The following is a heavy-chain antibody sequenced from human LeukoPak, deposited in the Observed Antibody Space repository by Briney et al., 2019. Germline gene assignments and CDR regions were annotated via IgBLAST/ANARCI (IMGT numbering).Heavy chain of an antibody. D-gene: IGHD2-21*01. CDR2: VSGDGGSA. Sequence: GGALTLSCAASRFTFDDYAMQWLGQAPGTGLEWVSLVSGDGGSAYYADYVKGRLTISRDNSQSSLYLQMNSLRTEDTALYYCAKDLAVVGLGGYFQHWGQGTLVTVSS. CDR3: AKDLAVVGLGGYFQH. CDR1: RFTFDDYA. V-gene: IGHV3-43*02. J-gene: IGHJ1*01.